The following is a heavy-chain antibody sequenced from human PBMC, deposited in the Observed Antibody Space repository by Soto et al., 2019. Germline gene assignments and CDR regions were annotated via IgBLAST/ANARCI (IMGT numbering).Heavy chain of an antibody. J-gene: IGHJ5*02. CDR1: GFTFSSYA. CDR3: ARGGVITIFRPSFP. D-gene: IGHD3-3*01. CDR2: ISYDGSNK. V-gene: IGHV3-30-3*01. Sequence: GGSLRLSCAASGFTFSSYAMHWVRQAPGKGLEWVAVISYDGSNKYYADSVKGRFTISRDNSKNTLYLQMNSLRAEDTAVYYCARGGVITIFRPSFPWGQGTLVTVSS.